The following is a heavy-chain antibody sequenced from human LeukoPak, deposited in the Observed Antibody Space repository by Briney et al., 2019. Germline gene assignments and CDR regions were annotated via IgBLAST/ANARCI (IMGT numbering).Heavy chain of an antibody. Sequence: GGSLRLSCAASEFTFSSYWMNWVRQAPGKGLEWLANIKQDGSEKYYVNSVRGRFTISRDNAQNSLYLQMNSLRAEGTAVYYCVREDSRAFNFWGQGTLVTVSS. CDR2: IKQDGSEK. CDR1: EFTFSSYW. V-gene: IGHV3-7*03. J-gene: IGHJ4*02. CDR3: VREDSRAFNF.